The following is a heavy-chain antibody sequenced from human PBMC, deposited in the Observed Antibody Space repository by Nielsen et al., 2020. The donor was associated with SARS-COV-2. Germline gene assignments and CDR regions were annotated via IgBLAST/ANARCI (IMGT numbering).Heavy chain of an antibody. V-gene: IGHV3-23*01. CDR2: ISGSGGST. CDR1: GFTFSSYA. J-gene: IGHJ5*02. CDR3: AKEMGYGSGDWFDP. Sequence: LKISCAASGFTFSSYAMSWVRQAPGKGLEWVSAISGSGGSTYYADSVKGRFTISRDNSKNTLYLQMNSLRAEDTAVYYCAKEMGYGSGDWFDPWGQGTLVTVSS. D-gene: IGHD3-10*01.